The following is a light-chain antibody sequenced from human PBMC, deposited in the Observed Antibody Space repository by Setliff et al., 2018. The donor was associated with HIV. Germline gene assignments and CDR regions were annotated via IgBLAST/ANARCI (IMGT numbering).Light chain of an antibody. J-gene: IGLJ1*01. CDR3: SSYGGNNNKV. CDR1: SSDVGRYNL. Sequence: QSALTQPASVSGSPGQSITISCTGTSSDVGRYNLVSWYQQHPGKAPKLMIYQATKRPSGVSNRFSGSKSGNTASLTVSGLQAEDEADYYCSSYGGNNNKVFGTGTKVTVL. V-gene: IGLV2-14*02. CDR2: QAT.